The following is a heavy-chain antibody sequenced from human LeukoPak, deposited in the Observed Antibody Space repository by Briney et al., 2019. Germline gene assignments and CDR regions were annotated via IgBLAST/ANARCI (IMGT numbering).Heavy chain of an antibody. CDR2: INYRGST. D-gene: IGHD2/OR15-2a*01. V-gene: IGHV4-59*08. CDR1: GVSISSYY. J-gene: IGHJ4*02. CDR3: ASNSPANDY. Sequence: SETLSLTCTVSGVSISSYYWSWIRQHPGKGLEWIGSINYRGSTHYNPSLKSRVTISVDTSKNQFSLKLSSVTAADTAVYYCASNSPANDYWGQGTLVTVSS.